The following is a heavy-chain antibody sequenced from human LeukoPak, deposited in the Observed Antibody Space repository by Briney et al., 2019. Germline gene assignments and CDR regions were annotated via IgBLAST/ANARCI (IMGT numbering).Heavy chain of an antibody. CDR3: AKDYCGVDCYSGWYFDL. Sequence: GRSLRLSCAASGFTFDDYAMHWVRQAPGKGLEWVSGISYNSDTIGSADSVKGRFTISRDNAKNSMYLQMNSLSAEDTALYYCAKDYCGVDCYSGWYFDLWGRGTLFTVSS. J-gene: IGHJ2*01. CDR2: ISYNSDTI. D-gene: IGHD2-21*02. V-gene: IGHV3-9*01. CDR1: GFTFDDYA.